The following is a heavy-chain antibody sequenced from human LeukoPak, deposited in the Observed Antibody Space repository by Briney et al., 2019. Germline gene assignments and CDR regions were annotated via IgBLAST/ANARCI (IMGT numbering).Heavy chain of an antibody. Sequence: SETLCLTCTVSGGSISSGSYYWSWIRQPAGKGLEWIGRIYTSGSTNYNPSLKSRVTISVDTSKNQFSLKLSSVTAADTAVYYCAREEWDLRAFDIWGQGTMVTVSS. J-gene: IGHJ3*02. CDR1: GGSISSGSYY. D-gene: IGHD1-26*01. V-gene: IGHV4-61*02. CDR2: IYTSGST. CDR3: AREEWDLRAFDI.